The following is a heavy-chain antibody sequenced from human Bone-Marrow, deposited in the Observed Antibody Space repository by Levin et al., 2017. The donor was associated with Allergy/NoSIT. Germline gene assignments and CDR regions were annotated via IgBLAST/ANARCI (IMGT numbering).Heavy chain of an antibody. CDR1: GYSFTDFY. V-gene: IGHV1-2*02. D-gene: IGHD1-26*01. CDR3: ARSLVGATFHF. CDR2: INPLNGGI. J-gene: IGHJ4*01. Sequence: ASVKVSCKASGYSFTDFYIHWVRQAPGLGLEWMGLINPLNGGIKYAPKFQGRVTMTRDTPMTTAYMELTNLRSDDTAVYYCARSLVGATFHFWGQGTLVTVSS.